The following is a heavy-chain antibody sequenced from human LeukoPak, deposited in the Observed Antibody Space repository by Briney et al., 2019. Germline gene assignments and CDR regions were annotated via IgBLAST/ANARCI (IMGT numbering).Heavy chain of an antibody. J-gene: IGHJ4*02. CDR2: XXEDGSER. CDR1: GFSFTTYS. CDR3: ARHEQVVGGRGGHFDY. D-gene: IGHD6-6*01. V-gene: IGHV3-7*05. Sequence: PGGSLRLSCVGSGFSFTTYSMSWVRQAPGKGLEXXXXXXEDGSERDYVDSVKGRFTISRDNAKNSLHLQMNSLRVDDTAVYYCARHEQVVGGRGGHFDYWGQGTLVTVSS.